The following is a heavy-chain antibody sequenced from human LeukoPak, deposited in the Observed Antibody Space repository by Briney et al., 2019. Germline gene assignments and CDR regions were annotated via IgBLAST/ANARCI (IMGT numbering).Heavy chain of an antibody. CDR2: IGTAGDT. D-gene: IGHD1-1*01. Sequence: GGSLRLSCAASGFTFSTYDMNWVRQATGKGLEWVSTIGTAGDTYYPGSVKGRFTISRENAKNSLYLQMNSLRAEDTAVYYCARGTTGGRGAFDIWGQGTMVTVSS. CDR3: ARGTTGGRGAFDI. CDR1: GFTFSTYD. V-gene: IGHV3-13*01. J-gene: IGHJ3*02.